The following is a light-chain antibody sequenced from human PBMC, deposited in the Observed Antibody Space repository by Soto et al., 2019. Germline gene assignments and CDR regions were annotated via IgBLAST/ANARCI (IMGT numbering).Light chain of an antibody. J-gene: IGLJ2*01. CDR1: SSDVGGYNY. CDR3: ASYTRTTTLV. CDR2: EVN. V-gene: IGLV2-8*01. Sequence: QSALTQPPSASGSPGQSVAISCTGTSSDVGGYNYVSWYQQHPGKAPKLMIYEVNKRPSGVPDRFSGSKSGNTASLTVSGLQAEDEADYYCASYTRTTTLVFGGGTKVTVL.